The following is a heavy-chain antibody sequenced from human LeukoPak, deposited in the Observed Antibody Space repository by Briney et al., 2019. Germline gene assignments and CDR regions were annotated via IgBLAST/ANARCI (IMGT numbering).Heavy chain of an antibody. CDR1: GFTFSSYA. CDR3: ARDPTRLGIGPFFDY. Sequence: PGGSLRLSCVASGFTFSSYAMSWVRQAPGKGLEWVSSISSSSSYIYYADSVKGRFTISRDNAKNSLYLQMNSLRAEDTAVYYCARDPTRLGIGPFFDYWGQGTLVTVSS. J-gene: IGHJ4*02. D-gene: IGHD7-27*01. V-gene: IGHV3-21*01. CDR2: ISSSSSYI.